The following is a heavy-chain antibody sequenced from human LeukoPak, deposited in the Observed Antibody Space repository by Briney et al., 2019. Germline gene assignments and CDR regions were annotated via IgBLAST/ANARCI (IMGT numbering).Heavy chain of an antibody. CDR1: EFSFRSHD. Sequence: GGSLRLSCVASEFSFRSHDMNWVRQAPGKGLEWVPYISCSSNAIYYADSVKGRSTISRDNAKNSLYLQMNSLRDEDTAVYYCARDRTTVTTSALDYWGQGTLVTVSS. D-gene: IGHD4-11*01. J-gene: IGHJ4*02. CDR2: ISCSSNAI. CDR3: ARDRTTVTTSALDY. V-gene: IGHV3-48*02.